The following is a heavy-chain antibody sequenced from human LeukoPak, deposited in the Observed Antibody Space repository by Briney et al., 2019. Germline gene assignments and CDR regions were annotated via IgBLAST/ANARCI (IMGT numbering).Heavy chain of an antibody. D-gene: IGHD6-13*01. Sequence: PSETPSLTCAVYGGSFSGYYWSWIRQPPGKGLEWIGEINHSGSTNYNPSLKSRVTISVDTSKNQFSLKLSSVTAADTAVYYCARSGRRGIAAAGFRGGPYWFDPWGQGTLVTVSS. CDR2: INHSGST. V-gene: IGHV4-34*01. J-gene: IGHJ5*02. CDR1: GGSFSGYY. CDR3: ARSGRRGIAAAGFRGGPYWFDP.